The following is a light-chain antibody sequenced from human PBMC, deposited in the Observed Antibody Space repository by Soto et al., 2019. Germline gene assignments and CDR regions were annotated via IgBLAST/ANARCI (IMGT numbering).Light chain of an antibody. CDR3: QQYNSWPPIT. CDR1: QSVSSN. CDR2: GAS. J-gene: IGKJ5*01. V-gene: IGKV3-15*01. Sequence: EIMMTQSPATLSVSPGERATLSFRASQSVSSNLAWYQQKPGQAPRLLIYGASTRATGIPARFSGGGSGTEFTLTISSLQSEDFAVYYCQQYNSWPPITFGQGTRLEIK.